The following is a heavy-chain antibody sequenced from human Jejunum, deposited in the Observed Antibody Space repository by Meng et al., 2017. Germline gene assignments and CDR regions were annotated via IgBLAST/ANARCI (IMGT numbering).Heavy chain of an antibody. CDR3: ARSTYFYGSGSEVY. CDR1: GFTFDNYA. Sequence: GESPKIPCAVSGFTFDNYAMHWARQAPGKGLEWVAVISSDGTNIYYADSVKGRFTISRDNLKNTLYLQMNSLRPDDTALYFCARSTYFYGSGSEVYWGQGTLVTVSS. J-gene: IGHJ4*02. V-gene: IGHV3-30-3*01. CDR2: ISSDGTNI. D-gene: IGHD3-10*01.